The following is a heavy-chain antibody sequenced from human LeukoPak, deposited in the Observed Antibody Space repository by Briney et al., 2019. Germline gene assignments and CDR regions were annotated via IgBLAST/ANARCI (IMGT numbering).Heavy chain of an antibody. Sequence: GGSLRLSCAASGFTVSGNYMNWVRQAPGKGLEWVSVVYSDGSTYYADSVMSRFTISRDNTKNTLYLQMNSLRVEDTAVYYCVRDRGDYYYDTDVWGQGTMVTVSS. CDR3: VRDRGDYYYDTDV. CDR2: VYSDGST. V-gene: IGHV3-66*01. CDR1: GFTVSGNY. J-gene: IGHJ6*02.